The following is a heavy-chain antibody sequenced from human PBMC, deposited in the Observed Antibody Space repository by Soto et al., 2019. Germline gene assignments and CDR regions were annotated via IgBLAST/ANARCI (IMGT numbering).Heavy chain of an antibody. D-gene: IGHD3-22*01. V-gene: IGHV1-69*06. J-gene: IGHJ3*02. Sequence: QVQLVQSGAEVKKPGSSVKVSCKASGGTFSSYAISWVRQAPGQGLEWMGGIIPIFGTANYAQKCQGRVRITADKSTSTVYMGLISLRSEDTAVYYCAATYYYDSGARPFDIWGQGRMVTVSS. CDR2: IIPIFGTA. CDR3: AATYYYDSGARPFDI. CDR1: GGTFSSYA.